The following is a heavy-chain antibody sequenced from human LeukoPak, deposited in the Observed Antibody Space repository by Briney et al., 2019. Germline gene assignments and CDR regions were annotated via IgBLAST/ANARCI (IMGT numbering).Heavy chain of an antibody. J-gene: IGHJ6*04. CDR2: INPNSGGT. Sequence: ASVNVSCKSSGYTFTGYYMHLVRQAPGPGIEWMGWINPNSGGTNYAQKFQGWVTMTRDTSISTAYMELSRLRSDETAVYYCAREIRDYGMDVWGKGTTVTVSS. V-gene: IGHV1-2*04. D-gene: IGHD3-10*01. CDR3: AREIRDYGMDV. CDR1: GYTFTGYY.